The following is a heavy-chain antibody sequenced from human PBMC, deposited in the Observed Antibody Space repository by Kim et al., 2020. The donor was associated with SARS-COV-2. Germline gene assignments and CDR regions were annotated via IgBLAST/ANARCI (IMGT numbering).Heavy chain of an antibody. CDR3: ARDLAAHDAFDI. J-gene: IGHJ3*02. D-gene: IGHD6-13*01. Sequence: YYADSVKGRFTISRDNAKNALYLQMNSLRDEDTAVYYCARDLAAHDAFDIWGQGTMVTVSS. V-gene: IGHV3-48*02.